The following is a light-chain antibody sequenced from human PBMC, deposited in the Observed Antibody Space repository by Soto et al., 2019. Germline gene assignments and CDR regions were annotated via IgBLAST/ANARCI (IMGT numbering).Light chain of an antibody. V-gene: IGLV2-8*01. CDR3: TSYVGNDIWV. J-gene: IGLJ3*02. CDR2: EVT. Sequence: QSALTQPPSASGSPGQSVTISCTRTSSDVGAYKYVSWYQQYPGKAPKLMIYEVTKRPSGVPDRFSGSKSGNTASLTVSGLQAEGEADYYCTSYVGNDIWVFGGGTKVTVL. CDR1: SSDVGAYKY.